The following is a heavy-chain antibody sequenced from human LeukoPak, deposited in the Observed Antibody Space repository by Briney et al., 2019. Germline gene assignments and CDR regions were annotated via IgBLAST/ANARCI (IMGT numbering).Heavy chain of an antibody. CDR1: GGSISSSSYY. CDR3: ARHSKSRGYCTNGVCYTSWFDP. V-gene: IGHV4-39*01. J-gene: IGHJ5*02. CDR2: IYYSGST. D-gene: IGHD2-8*01. Sequence: SETLSLTCTVSGGSISSSSYYWGWIRQPPGKGPEWIGSIYYSGSTYYNPSLKSRVTISVDTSKNQFSLKLSSVTAADTAVYYCARHSKSRGYCTNGVCYTSWFDPWGQGTLVTVSS.